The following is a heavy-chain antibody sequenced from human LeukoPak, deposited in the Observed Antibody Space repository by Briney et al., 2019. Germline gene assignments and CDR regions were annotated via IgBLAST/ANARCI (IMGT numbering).Heavy chain of an antibody. D-gene: IGHD2-2*01. V-gene: IGHV3-53*01. Sequence: GGSLRLSCAASGFTVSSNYMSWVRQAPGKGLEWVSVIYSGGSTYYVDSVKGRFTISRDNSKNTLYLQMNSLRAEDTAVYYCARGIVVSPAAPYSWFGPRGQGTLVIVSS. CDR1: GFTVSSNY. J-gene: IGHJ5*02. CDR2: IYSGGST. CDR3: ARGIVVSPAAPYSWFGP.